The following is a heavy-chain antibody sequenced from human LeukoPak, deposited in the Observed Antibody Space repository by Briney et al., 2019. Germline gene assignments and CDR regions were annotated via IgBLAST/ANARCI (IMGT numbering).Heavy chain of an antibody. D-gene: IGHD2-21*02. J-gene: IGHJ4*02. CDR1: GDSLNSGSYY. V-gene: IGHV4-31*03. CDR2: ISYRGTT. CDR3: ARMPRGVAVVTPYYFDS. Sequence: SETLSLTCTVFGDSLNSGSYYWSWIRQHSERGLEWIGYISYRGTTFYNPSLKSRVSISGDTSKTQFSLNINSVTAADTAVYYCARMPRGVAVVTPYYFDSWSQGTLVTVSS.